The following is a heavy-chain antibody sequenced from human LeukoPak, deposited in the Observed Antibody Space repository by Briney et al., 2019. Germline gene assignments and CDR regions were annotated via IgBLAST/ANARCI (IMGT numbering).Heavy chain of an antibody. J-gene: IGHJ4*02. CDR1: GFTFSSYG. CDR2: IRYDGSNK. V-gene: IGHV3-30*02. CDR3: ARDGAYYYDSSGFPLDY. D-gene: IGHD3-22*01. Sequence: GGSLRLSCAASGFTFSSYGMHWVRQAPGKGLEWVAFIRYDGSNKYYADSVKGRFTISRDNAKNSLYLQMNSLRAEDTAVYYCARDGAYYYDSSGFPLDYWGQGTLVTVSS.